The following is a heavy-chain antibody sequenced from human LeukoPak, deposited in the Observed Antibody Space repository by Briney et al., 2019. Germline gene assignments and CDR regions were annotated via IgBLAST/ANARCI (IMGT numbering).Heavy chain of an antibody. CDR1: GYSMSNGYY. D-gene: IGHD3-10*01. CDR2: LYYSGST. J-gene: IGHJ4*02. Sequence: SETLSLTCAVSGYSMSNGYYWGWIRQPPGKGLEWIGSLYYSGSTYYNPSLKSRVTISVDTSKNQFSLKLSTVTAADTAVYYCARHYPPSHYFDYWGQGTLVTVSS. V-gene: IGHV4-38-2*01. CDR3: ARHYPPSHYFDY.